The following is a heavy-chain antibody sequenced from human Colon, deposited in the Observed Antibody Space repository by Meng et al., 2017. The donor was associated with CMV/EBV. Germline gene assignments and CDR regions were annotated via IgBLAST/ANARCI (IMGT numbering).Heavy chain of an antibody. J-gene: IGHJ4*02. V-gene: IGHV3-30*04. Sequence: GESLKISCAASGFIFSNYPIHWVRQAPGKGLEWVAVISFDGGDTYYADSVKGRFTISRDNSKNTLFLQMNSLRAEDTAVYYCVRDGVTPDYWGQGTLVTVSS. CDR3: VRDGVTPDY. CDR1: GFIFSNYP. CDR2: ISFDGGDT. D-gene: IGHD3-3*01.